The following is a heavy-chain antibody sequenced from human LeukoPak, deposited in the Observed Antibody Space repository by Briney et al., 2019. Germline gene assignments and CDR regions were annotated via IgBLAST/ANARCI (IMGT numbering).Heavy chain of an antibody. V-gene: IGHV4-59*08. D-gene: IGHD3-16*01. Sequence: PSETLSLTCTVSGGSISSYYWSWIRQPPGKGLEWIGYIYYSESTNYNPSLKSRVTISVDTSKNQFSLKLSSVTAADTAVYYCARRAWGLGGLFDYWGQGTLVTVSS. CDR1: GGSISSYY. J-gene: IGHJ4*02. CDR2: IYYSEST. CDR3: ARRAWGLGGLFDY.